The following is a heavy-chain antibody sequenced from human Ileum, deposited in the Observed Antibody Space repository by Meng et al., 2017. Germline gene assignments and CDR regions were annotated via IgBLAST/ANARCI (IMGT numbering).Heavy chain of an antibody. CDR1: GFIFTNYD. D-gene: IGHD2-21*01. CDR2: VTIDGAT. CDR3: AKELANSRPFDY. V-gene: IGHV3-23*01. J-gene: IGHJ4*02. Sequence: EVQLLVSGGGLIQPGGSLRLSCAASGFIFTNYDMSGVRQAPGKGPEWVSTVTIDGATHYADSVKGRFTISRDNSKNTLFLQMNSLRVEDTAIYYCAKELANSRPFDYWGQGTLVTVSS.